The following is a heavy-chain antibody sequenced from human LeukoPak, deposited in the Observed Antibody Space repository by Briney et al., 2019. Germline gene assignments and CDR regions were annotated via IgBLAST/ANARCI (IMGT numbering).Heavy chain of an antibody. Sequence: GGSLRLSCAASGFTFSDYYMSWIRQAPGKGLEWVSSISSRSGYIYYADSVKGRFTISRDNAKNSLFLQMNSLRAEDTAVYYCARDGAHCSSTTCYDGMDVWGQGTTVTVSS. CDR2: ISSRSGYI. V-gene: IGHV3-11*06. D-gene: IGHD2-2*01. CDR3: ARDGAHCSSTTCYDGMDV. CDR1: GFTFSDYY. J-gene: IGHJ6*02.